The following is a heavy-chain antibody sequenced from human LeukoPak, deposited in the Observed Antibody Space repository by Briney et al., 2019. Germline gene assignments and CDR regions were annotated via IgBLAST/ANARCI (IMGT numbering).Heavy chain of an antibody. CDR2: MNHGGST. D-gene: IGHD6-19*01. Sequence: PSETLSLTCAVYGGSFSDYYWSWIRQPPGKGLEWIGEMNHGGSTNYNPSLKSRVTISVDTSKDHFSLKLRSVTAADTAVYYCARKGLTKPLSVAVDFDSWGQGTLVTVSS. CDR3: ARKGLTKPLSVAVDFDS. J-gene: IGHJ4*02. CDR1: GGSFSDYY. V-gene: IGHV4-34*01.